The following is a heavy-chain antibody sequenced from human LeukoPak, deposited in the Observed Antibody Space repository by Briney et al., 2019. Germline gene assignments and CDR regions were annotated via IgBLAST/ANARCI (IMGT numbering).Heavy chain of an antibody. CDR1: GYTFTSYG. J-gene: IGHJ4*02. Sequence: GASVKVSYKASGYTFTSYGISWVRQAPGQGVEWMGWISAYNGNTNYAQKLQGRVTMTTDTSTSTAYMELRSLRSDGTAVYYCASVMVGELLHHWGQGTLVTVSS. D-gene: IGHD1-26*01. CDR3: ASVMVGELLHH. CDR2: ISAYNGNT. V-gene: IGHV1-18*01.